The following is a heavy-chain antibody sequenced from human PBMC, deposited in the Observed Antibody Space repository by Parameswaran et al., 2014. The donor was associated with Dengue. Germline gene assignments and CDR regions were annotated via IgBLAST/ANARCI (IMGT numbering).Heavy chain of an antibody. J-gene: IGHJ6*02. Sequence: LSLTCAASGFSFSDYYMSWIRQTAGKRLECVSYISSRGTETNYADSVKGRFTISRDNANGLLYLQMSSLRAEDTAVYYCAKQVGGSYQNYYYYGMDVWGQGTTVTVSS. V-gene: IGHV3-11*06. CDR1: GFSFSDYY. CDR2: ISSRGTET. D-gene: IGHD1-26*01. CDR3: AKQVGGSYQNYYYYGMDV.